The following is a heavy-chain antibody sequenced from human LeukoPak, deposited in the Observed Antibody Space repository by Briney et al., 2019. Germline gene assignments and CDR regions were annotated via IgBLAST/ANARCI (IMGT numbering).Heavy chain of an antibody. CDR2: ISTSGSTI. CDR1: GFTFSDYY. V-gene: IGHV3-11*04. CDR3: ARDERSDY. J-gene: IGHJ4*02. Sequence: SGGSLRFSCVASGFTFSDYYMSWIRQAPGKGLECVSYISTSGSTIYYAESVKGRFTISRDNAKNSLYLQMNNLRAEDTAMYYCARDERSDYWGQGTLVTVSS.